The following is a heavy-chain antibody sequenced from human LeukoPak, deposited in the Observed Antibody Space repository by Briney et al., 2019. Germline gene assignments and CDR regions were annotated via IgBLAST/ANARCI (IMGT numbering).Heavy chain of an antibody. CDR3: AREEGVRGVPSPMDV. Sequence: SVKVSCKASGGTFSSYAISWVRQAPGQGLEWMGRIIPIFGTANYAQKFQGRVTITTDESTSTAYMELSSLRSEDTAVYYCAREEGVRGVPSPMDVWGKGTTVTVPS. CDR1: GGTFSSYA. J-gene: IGHJ6*04. V-gene: IGHV1-69*05. D-gene: IGHD3-10*01. CDR2: IIPIFGTA.